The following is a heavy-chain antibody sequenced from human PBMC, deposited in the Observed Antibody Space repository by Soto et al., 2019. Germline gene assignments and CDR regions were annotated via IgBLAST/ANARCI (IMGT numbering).Heavy chain of an antibody. J-gene: IGHJ5*02. D-gene: IGHD6-13*01. CDR3: ARDASRDSSARGWFDP. CDR2: ISSNSAYI. CDR1: GFTFRSFT. Sequence: GGSLRLSCAASGFTFRSFTMNWVRQAPGKGLEWVSTISSNSAYIYYTDALRGRFTISRDNAKNSLHLQMNSLRAEDTAVYYCARDASRDSSARGWFDPWGPGTLVTVSS. V-gene: IGHV3-21*01.